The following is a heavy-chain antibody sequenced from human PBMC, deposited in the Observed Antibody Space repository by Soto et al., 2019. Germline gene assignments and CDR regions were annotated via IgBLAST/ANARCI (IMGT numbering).Heavy chain of an antibody. D-gene: IGHD3-3*01. CDR2: ISGSGGST. J-gene: IGHJ4*02. V-gene: IGHV3-23*01. CDR3: AKVSPPYYDFWSCYSSY. CDR1: GFTFSSYA. Sequence: EAQLLESGGGLVQPGGSLRLSCAASGFTFSSYAMSWVRQAPGKGLEWVSAISGSGGSTYYADSVKGRFTISRDNSKNTLYLQMNSLRADDTAVYYCAKVSPPYYDFWSCYSSYWGQGTLVTVSS.